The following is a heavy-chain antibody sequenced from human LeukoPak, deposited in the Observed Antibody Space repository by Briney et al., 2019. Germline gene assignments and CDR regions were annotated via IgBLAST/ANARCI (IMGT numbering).Heavy chain of an antibody. CDR1: GFPFSSYG. J-gene: IGHJ4*02. V-gene: IGHV3-23*01. Sequence: GGSLRLSCAGSGFPFSSYGMAWVRQAPGKGLEWVSSVSGSGTSTYYADSVRGRFTISRDNDKNTLDLQMNSLRAEDTALYYGARDRSLYYYDGSGYYGYRGQGILVTVSS. D-gene: IGHD3-22*01. CDR3: ARDRSLYYYDGSGYYGY. CDR2: VSGSGTST.